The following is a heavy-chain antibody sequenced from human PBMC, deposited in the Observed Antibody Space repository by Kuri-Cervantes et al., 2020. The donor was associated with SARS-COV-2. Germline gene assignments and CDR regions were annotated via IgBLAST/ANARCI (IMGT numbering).Heavy chain of an antibody. CDR1: GYTFTGYY. D-gene: IGHD3-10*01. CDR3: ARASVRGIIITYHSYGMDV. CDR2: INPNSGGT. Sequence: ASVKVSCKASGYTFTGYYMNWVRQAPGQGLEWMGWINPNSGGTNYAQRFQGWVTMTRDTSISTAYTELSRLRSDDTAVYYCARASVRGIIITYHSYGMDVWGQGTTVTVSS. J-gene: IGHJ6*02. V-gene: IGHV1-2*04.